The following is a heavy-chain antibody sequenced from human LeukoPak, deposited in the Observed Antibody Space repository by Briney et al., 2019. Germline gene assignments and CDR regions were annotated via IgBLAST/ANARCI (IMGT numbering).Heavy chain of an antibody. D-gene: IGHD2-15*01. Sequence: GGSLRLSCAASGFTFSSFAMNWVRQAPGKGLKWVSTISGSGGGTFYADSVQGRFTISRDNSKSTLCLQMNSLRAEDTAVYYCAKQLGYCSDGSCYFPYWGQGTLVTVSS. J-gene: IGHJ4*02. CDR1: GFTFSSFA. CDR3: AKQLGYCSDGSCYFPY. CDR2: ISGSGGGT. V-gene: IGHV3-23*01.